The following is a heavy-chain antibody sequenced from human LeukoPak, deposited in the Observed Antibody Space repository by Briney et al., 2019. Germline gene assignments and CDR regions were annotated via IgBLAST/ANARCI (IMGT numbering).Heavy chain of an antibody. J-gene: IGHJ4*02. CDR1: GFTFGDYA. CDR3: TRAPYSNYVNLDY. V-gene: IGHV3-49*04. D-gene: IGHD4-11*01. CDR2: IRSKAFGGTT. Sequence: GGSLRLSCTASGFTFGDYAMRWVRQAPGKGLEWVGFIRSKAFGGTTEYAASVKGRFTISTDDSKSIAYLQMNSLKIEDTAVYYCTRAPYSNYVNLDYWGQGTLVTVSS.